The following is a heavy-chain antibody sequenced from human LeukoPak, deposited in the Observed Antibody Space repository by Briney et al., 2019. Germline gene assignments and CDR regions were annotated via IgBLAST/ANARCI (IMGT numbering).Heavy chain of an antibody. V-gene: IGHV3-21*04. J-gene: IGHJ4*02. CDR2: ISSSSSYI. CDR3: AKDLVGATFDY. Sequence: PGGSLRLSCAASGFTFSSYSMNWVRQAPGKGLEWVSSISSSSSYIYYADSVKGRFTISRDNSKNTLYLQMNSLRAEDTAVYYCAKDLVGATFDYWGQGTLVTVSS. CDR1: GFTFSSYS. D-gene: IGHD1-26*01.